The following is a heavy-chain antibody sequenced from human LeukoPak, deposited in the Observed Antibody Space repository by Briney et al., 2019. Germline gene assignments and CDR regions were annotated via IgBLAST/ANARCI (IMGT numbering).Heavy chain of an antibody. CDR3: ASSSYCSSTSCSDAFDI. V-gene: IGHV4-59*01. Sequence: SETLSLTCTVSGGSISSYYWSWIRQPPGKGLEWIGYIYYSGSTNYNPSLKSRVTISVDTSKNQFSLKLSSVTAADTAVYYCASSSYCSSTSCSDAFDIWGQGTMVTVSS. CDR1: GGSISSYY. J-gene: IGHJ3*02. D-gene: IGHD2-2*01. CDR2: IYYSGST.